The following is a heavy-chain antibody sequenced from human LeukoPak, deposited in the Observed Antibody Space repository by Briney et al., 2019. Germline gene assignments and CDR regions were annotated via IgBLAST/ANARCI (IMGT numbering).Heavy chain of an antibody. CDR2: INHSGST. J-gene: IGHJ6*02. CDR1: GGSFSGYY. CDR3: ASVNVVVPAAARDYYYYGMDV. D-gene: IGHD2-2*01. Sequence: PSETLSLTCAVYGGSFSGYYWSWIRQPPGKGLEWIGEINHSGSTNYNPSLKSRVTISVDTSKNQFSLKLSSVTAADTAVYYCASVNVVVPAAARDYYYYGMDVWGQGTTVTVSS. V-gene: IGHV4-34*01.